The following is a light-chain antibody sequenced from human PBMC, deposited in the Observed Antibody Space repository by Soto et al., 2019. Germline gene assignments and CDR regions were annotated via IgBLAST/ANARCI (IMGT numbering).Light chain of an antibody. J-gene: IGLJ2*01. Sequence: QSALTQPASVSGSPGQSITISCTGTSSGVGSYDLVSWYQQHPGNAPKLMIYEVSKRPSGVSDRFSGSKSGNTASLAISGLQADDEADYYCCLYATTTLFGGGTKLTVL. V-gene: IGLV2-23*02. CDR3: CLYATTTL. CDR2: EVS. CDR1: SSGVGSYDL.